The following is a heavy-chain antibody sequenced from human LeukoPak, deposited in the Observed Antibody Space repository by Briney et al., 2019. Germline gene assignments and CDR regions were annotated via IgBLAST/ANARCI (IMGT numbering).Heavy chain of an antibody. Sequence: GASVKVSCKASGGTFSSYTISWVRQAPGQGLEWMGGIIPILGIANYAQKFQGRVTITADKSTSTAYMELSSLRSEDTAVYYCARARDHDAFDIWGQGTMVTVSS. CDR1: GGTFSSYT. V-gene: IGHV1-69*10. CDR3: ARARDHDAFDI. CDR2: IIPILGIA. J-gene: IGHJ3*02.